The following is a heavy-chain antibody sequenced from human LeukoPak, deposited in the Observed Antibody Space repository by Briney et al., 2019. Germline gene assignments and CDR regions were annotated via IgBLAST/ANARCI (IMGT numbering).Heavy chain of an antibody. D-gene: IGHD1-26*01. CDR3: ARGAGGDMYSGSHRPIDY. V-gene: IGHV4-59*01. Sequence: SETLSLTCTVSGGSISSYYWSWIRQPPGKGLEWIGYIYYSGSTNYNPPLKSRVTISVDTSKNQFSLKLSSVTAADTAVYYCARGAGGDMYSGSHRPIDYWGQGTLVTVSS. CDR1: GGSISSYY. J-gene: IGHJ4*02. CDR2: IYYSGST.